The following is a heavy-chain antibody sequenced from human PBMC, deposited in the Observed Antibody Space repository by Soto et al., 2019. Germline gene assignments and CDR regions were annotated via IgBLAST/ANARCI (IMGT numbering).Heavy chain of an antibody. CDR3: ASYIEGGGGRGY. J-gene: IGHJ4*02. Sequence: QVQLQESGPGLVKPSETLSLTCTVSGGSITGYHWSWIRQPPGKGLEWIGYTHGSGITNYNPSLRSRVTISVDTSKNHCSLKLSSVTASDTAVYYCASYIEGGGGRGYWGQGHLLTVSS. V-gene: IGHV4-59*01. CDR1: GGSITGYH. D-gene: IGHD1-26*01. CDR2: THGSGIT.